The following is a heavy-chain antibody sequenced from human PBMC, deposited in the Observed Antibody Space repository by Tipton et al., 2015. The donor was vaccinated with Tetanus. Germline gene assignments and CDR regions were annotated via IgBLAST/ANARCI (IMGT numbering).Heavy chain of an antibody. CDR3: ARDQGGGRVVRLNWFDP. J-gene: IGHJ5*02. CDR2: IYYSGST. D-gene: IGHD6-6*01. Sequence: TLSLTCTVSGASINDSPYFWNWFRRLPGKGLEWIGYIYYSGSTFYNPSLKSRLTMSVDTSKNQFSLKLTSVTAADTAVYFCARDQGGGRVVRLNWFDPWGQGTLVTVSS. CDR1: GASINDSPYF. V-gene: IGHV4-31*03.